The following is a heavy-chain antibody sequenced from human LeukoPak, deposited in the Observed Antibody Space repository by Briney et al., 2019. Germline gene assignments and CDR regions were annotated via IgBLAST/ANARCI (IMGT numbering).Heavy chain of an antibody. D-gene: IGHD3-16*01. CDR3: ARAWGPRSYEHPFDY. CDR1: GGSISSHY. J-gene: IGHJ4*02. CDR2: IYTTGST. V-gene: IGHV4-4*07. Sequence: PSETLSLTCTVSGGSISSHYWSWIRQPAGKGLEWIGRIYTTGSTNYNPSLKSRVTMSVEMSKNHFSLKLSSVTAADTAVYYCARAWGPRSYEHPFDYWGQGTLVTVSS.